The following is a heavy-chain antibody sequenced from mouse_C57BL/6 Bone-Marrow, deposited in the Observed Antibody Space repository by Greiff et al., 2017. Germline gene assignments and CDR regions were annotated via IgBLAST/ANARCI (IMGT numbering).Heavy chain of an antibody. D-gene: IGHD1-1*01. Sequence: QVQLQQPGAELVRPGTSVKLSCKASGYTFTSYWMHWVKQRPGQGLEWIGVIDPSDSYTNYKQKFKGKATLTVDTSSSTAYMQLSSLTSEVSAVYYCASPFYYGSSYPYWYFDVWGTGTTVTVAS. CDR2: IDPSDSYT. J-gene: IGHJ1*03. CDR1: GYTFTSYW. CDR3: ASPFYYGSSYPYWYFDV. V-gene: IGHV1-59*01.